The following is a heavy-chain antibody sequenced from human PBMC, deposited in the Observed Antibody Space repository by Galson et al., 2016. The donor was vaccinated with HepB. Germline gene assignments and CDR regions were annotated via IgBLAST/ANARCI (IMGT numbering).Heavy chain of an antibody. D-gene: IGHD3-3*02. J-gene: IGHJ4*02. CDR3: ARAGLASWYFDY. CDR1: GGSLKYYY. Sequence: SETLSLTCIVSGGSLKYYYWSWIRQPPGKGLEWIGNVHHSGSTDYNPFFKSRVTISVDTSTSQLSLSLNSVTAADTAVYYCARAGLASWYFDYWGLGTLVTVSS. V-gene: IGHV4-59*01. CDR2: VHHSGST.